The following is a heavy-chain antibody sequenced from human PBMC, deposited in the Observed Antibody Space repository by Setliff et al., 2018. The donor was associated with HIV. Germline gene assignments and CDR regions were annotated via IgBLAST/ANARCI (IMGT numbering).Heavy chain of an antibody. D-gene: IGHD3-3*01. CDR3: ARDRDYDFWSGYYSNDAFDI. Sequence: GGSLRLSCAASGFTFGDFGMSWVRQAPGKGLEWVSGINWNGGSTRFADSVKGRFTLSRDNAKNSLYLQMNSLRAEDTALYYCARDRDYDFWSGYYSNDAFDIWGQGTTVTVSS. V-gene: IGHV3-20*04. J-gene: IGHJ3*02. CDR1: GFTFGDFG. CDR2: INWNGGST.